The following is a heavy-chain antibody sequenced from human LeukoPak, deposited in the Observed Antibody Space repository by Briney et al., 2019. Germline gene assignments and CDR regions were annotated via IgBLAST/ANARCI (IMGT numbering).Heavy chain of an antibody. CDR2: INPSGGST. Sequence: GASVKVSCKASGYTFTSYYMHWVRQAPGQGLEWMGIINPSGGSTSYAQKSQGRVTMTRDMSTSTVYMELSSLRSEDTAVYYCARFRHSYYYMDVWGKGTTVTVSS. CDR1: GYTFTSYY. V-gene: IGHV1-46*01. CDR3: ARFRHSYYYMDV. J-gene: IGHJ6*03. D-gene: IGHD1-26*01.